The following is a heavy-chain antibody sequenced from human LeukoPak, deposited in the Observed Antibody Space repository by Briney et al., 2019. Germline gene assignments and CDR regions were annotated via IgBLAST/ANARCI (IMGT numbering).Heavy chain of an antibody. CDR2: IYTSGST. V-gene: IGHV4-61*02. CDR3: ARLYSSGWTPFFDY. Sequence: SETLSLTCTVSGGSISSGSYYWSWIRQPAGKGLEWIGRIYTSGSTNYNPSLKSRVTISVDTSKNQFSLKLTSVTAADTAVYYCARLYSSGWTPFFDYWGQGTLVTVSA. J-gene: IGHJ4*02. D-gene: IGHD6-19*01. CDR1: GGSISSGSYY.